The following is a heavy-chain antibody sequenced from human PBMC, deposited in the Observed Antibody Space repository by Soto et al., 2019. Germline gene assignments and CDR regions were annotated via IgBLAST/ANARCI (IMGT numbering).Heavy chain of an antibody. CDR3: ATPLMVRGVFQYYFDY. J-gene: IGHJ4*02. V-gene: IGHV3-30-3*01. CDR1: GFTFSSYA. Sequence: QVQLVESGGGVVQPGRSLRLCCAASGFTFSSYAMHWVRQAPGKGLEWVAVISYDESKRYYADSVKGRFTISRDNSKNTLYLQMNSLRAEDTAVYYCATPLMVRGVFQYYFDYWGQGTLVTVSS. CDR2: ISYDESKR. D-gene: IGHD3-10*01.